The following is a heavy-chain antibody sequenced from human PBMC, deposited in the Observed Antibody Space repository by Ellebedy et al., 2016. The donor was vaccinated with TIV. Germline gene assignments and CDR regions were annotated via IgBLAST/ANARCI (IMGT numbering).Heavy chain of an antibody. CDR2: INPNSGGT. CDR1: GYTFIGYY. V-gene: IGHV1-2*02. J-gene: IGHJ4*02. Sequence: ASVKVSCKASGYTFIGYYMHWVRQAPGQGLEWMGWINPNSGGTNYAQKFQGRVTMTRDTSISTAYTELSRLRSDDTAVYYCARVYGDKAIHFDYWGQGTLVTVSS. D-gene: IGHD4-17*01. CDR3: ARVYGDKAIHFDY.